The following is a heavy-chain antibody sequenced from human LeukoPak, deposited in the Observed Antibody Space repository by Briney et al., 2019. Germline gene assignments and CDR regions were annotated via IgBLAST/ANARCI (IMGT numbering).Heavy chain of an antibody. D-gene: IGHD3-3*01. CDR2: ISYDGSNK. Sequence: PERSLRLSCAASGFTFSSYGMHWVRQAPGKGLEWVAVISYDGSNKYYADSVKGRFTISRDNSKNTLYLQMNSLRAEDTAVYYCAKAGPILRFLEWLLDYWGQGTLVTVSS. CDR1: GFTFSSYG. CDR3: AKAGPILRFLEWLLDY. V-gene: IGHV3-30*18. J-gene: IGHJ4*02.